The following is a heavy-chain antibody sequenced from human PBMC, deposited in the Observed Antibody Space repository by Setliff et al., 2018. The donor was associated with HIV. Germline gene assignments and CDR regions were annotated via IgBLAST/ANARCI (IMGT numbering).Heavy chain of an antibody. CDR1: GGSFSGYY. J-gene: IGHJ4*02. CDR3: ARRSGYAEDY. D-gene: IGHD5-12*01. CDR2: IIHSGGT. V-gene: IGHV4-34*12. Sequence: SETLPRTSAVYGGSFSGYYWNWIRQPPGKGLEWVGEIIHSGGTNYNPSLKSRVTISVDTSKNQFSLKLSSVTAADTAVYYCARRSGYAEDYWGQGTLVTVSS.